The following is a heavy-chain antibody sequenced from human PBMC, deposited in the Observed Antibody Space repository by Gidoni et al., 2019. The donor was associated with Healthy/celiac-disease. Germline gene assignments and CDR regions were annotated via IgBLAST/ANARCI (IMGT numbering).Heavy chain of an antibody. CDR1: DGNFSSYT. V-gene: IGHV1-69*02. Sequence: QVQLVQSGAEVKKPGSSVKVSCKASDGNFSSYTISWVRQAPGQGLEWMGRIIPILGIANYAQKFQGRVTITADKSTSTAYMELSSLRSEDTAVYYCARLVGDIVVVPAANYYYYGMDVWGQGTTVTVSS. CDR3: ARLVGDIVVVPAANYYYYGMDV. J-gene: IGHJ6*02. CDR2: IIPILGIA. D-gene: IGHD2-2*01.